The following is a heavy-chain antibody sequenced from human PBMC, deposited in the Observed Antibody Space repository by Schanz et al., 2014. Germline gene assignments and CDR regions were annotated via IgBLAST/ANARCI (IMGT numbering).Heavy chain of an antibody. CDR3: SRDRRFLDVDDLYYFHS. CDR2: ISVYNHNK. CDR1: GYIFINSG. J-gene: IGHJ4*02. V-gene: IGHV1-18*01. D-gene: IGHD3-3*01. Sequence: QIQLVQSGPEVKKPGATVKVSCKASGYIFINSGISWGRQAPGQGLEWMGWISVYNHNKEYDQKWQGRVTITTDTSTSTVYMPITDLRTDDTAVYYCSRDRRFLDVDDLYYFHSWGQGTLVTVSS.